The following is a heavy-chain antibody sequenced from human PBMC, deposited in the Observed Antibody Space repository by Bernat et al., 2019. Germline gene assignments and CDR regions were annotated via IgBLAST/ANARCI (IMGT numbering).Heavy chain of an antibody. CDR2: IYYSWTT. CDR1: GGSISSSNYY. CDR3: ARLGSSGSGRGFDY. V-gene: IGHV4-39*01. Sequence: QLQLHESGPGLVKPSETLSLTCAVSGGSISSSNYYWGWIRQPPGKGLEWIGNIYYSWTTYYNPSLKSRVTISVDTSKNQFSLKMSSVTAADTAVYYCARLGSSGSGRGFDYWGQGTLVTVSS. D-gene: IGHD2-15*01. J-gene: IGHJ4*02.